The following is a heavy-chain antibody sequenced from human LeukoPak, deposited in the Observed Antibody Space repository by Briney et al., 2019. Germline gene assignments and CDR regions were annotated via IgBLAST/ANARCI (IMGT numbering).Heavy chain of an antibody. J-gene: IGHJ4*02. CDR2: ISHSGDT. CDR3: ARQPISGWDFDY. D-gene: IGHD6-19*01. V-gene: IGHV4-59*08. Sequence: KSSETLSLTCSVSGVSISGHYWSWIRLPPGKGLEWIGYISHSGDTRYSPSLKSRVTISLDTSKNQFSLTLNSVTAADTAVYYCARQPISGWDFDYWGQGTLVTVPS. CDR1: GVSISGHY.